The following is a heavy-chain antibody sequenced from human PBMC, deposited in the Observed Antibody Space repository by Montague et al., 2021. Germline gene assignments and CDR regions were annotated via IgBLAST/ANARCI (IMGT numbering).Heavy chain of an antibody. CDR2: INGNSINI. V-gene: IGHV3-9*01. D-gene: IGHD3-3*01. Sequence: SLRLSCAASGFIFNSYVMNWVRQAPGKGLEWVSGINGNSINIDYADSVKGRFTISRDNAKNSLYLQMNSLRAEDTAFYYCVKDTRDYYPDFWGQGTLVTVSS. CDR3: VKDTRDYYPDF. J-gene: IGHJ4*02. CDR1: GFIFNSYV.